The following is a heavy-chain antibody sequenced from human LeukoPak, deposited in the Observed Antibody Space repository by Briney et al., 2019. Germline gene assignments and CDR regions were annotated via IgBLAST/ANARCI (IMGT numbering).Heavy chain of an antibody. Sequence: KAGGSLRLSCAASGFTFSSYSMNWVRQAPGKGLEWVSSISSSSSYIYYADSVKGRFTISRDNAKNSLYLQMNSLRAEDTAVYYCARDSTEMATIRYLRAFDIWGQGTMVTVSS. D-gene: IGHD5-24*01. V-gene: IGHV3-21*01. J-gene: IGHJ3*02. CDR3: ARDSTEMATIRYLRAFDI. CDR2: ISSSSSYI. CDR1: GFTFSSYS.